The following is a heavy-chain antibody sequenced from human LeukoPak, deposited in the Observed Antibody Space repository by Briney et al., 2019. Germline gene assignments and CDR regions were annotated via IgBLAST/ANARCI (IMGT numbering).Heavy chain of an antibody. CDR2: IYYSGST. D-gene: IGHD2-15*01. CDR1: GGSISSGNYW. CDR3: ARAFFGSSLGLQTPHFDY. J-gene: IGHJ4*02. V-gene: IGHV4-31*03. Sequence: SETLSLTCTVSGGSISSGNYWWSWIRQHPGKGLEWIGYIYYSGSTFYNPSLESRTTISLDTSKNQFSLKLSSVTAADTAVYYCARAFFGSSLGLQTPHFDYWGQGTLVTVSS.